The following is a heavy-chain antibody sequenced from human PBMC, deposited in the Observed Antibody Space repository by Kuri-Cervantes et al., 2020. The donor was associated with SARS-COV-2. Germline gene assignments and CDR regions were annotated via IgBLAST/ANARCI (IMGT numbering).Heavy chain of an antibody. V-gene: IGHV3-23*01. CDR1: GFTFSSYA. D-gene: IGHD2/OR15-2a*01. Sequence: GEPLKISCSASGFTFSSYAMSWVRQAPGKGLEWVSAISGSGGSTYYADSVKGRFTISRDNSKNTLYLQMNSLRAEDTAVYYCARDLGPVLRYWYFDIWGRGTLVTVSS. J-gene: IGHJ2*01. CDR2: ISGSGGST. CDR3: ARDLGPVLRYWYFDI.